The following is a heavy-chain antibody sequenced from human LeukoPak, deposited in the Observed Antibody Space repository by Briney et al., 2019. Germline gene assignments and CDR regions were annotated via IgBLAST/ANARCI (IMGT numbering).Heavy chain of an antibody. CDR1: GITVSRNH. J-gene: IGHJ3*02. V-gene: IGHV3-66*02. Sequence: GGSLRLSCAASGITVSRNHMSWVRQAPGKGLEWVSGIYSGGSTFDADSVKGRFTSSRDTSKNTFYLQMNSLRAEDTAVYYCARERRQGYTGNAFDIWGQGTMVTVSS. CDR3: ARERRQGYTGNAFDI. CDR2: IYSGGST. D-gene: IGHD1-1*01.